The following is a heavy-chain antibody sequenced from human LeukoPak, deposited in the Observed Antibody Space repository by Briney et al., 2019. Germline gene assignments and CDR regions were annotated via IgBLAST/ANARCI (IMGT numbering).Heavy chain of an antibody. Sequence: PGGSLRLSCAASGFTFDDYAMHWVRQAPGKGLEWVSGISWNSGSIGYADSVKGRFTISRDNAKNSLYLQMNSLRAEDTALYYCARAVAGILLDYWGQGTLVTVYS. CDR2: ISWNSGSI. V-gene: IGHV3-9*01. D-gene: IGHD6-19*01. CDR3: ARAVAGILLDY. J-gene: IGHJ4*02. CDR1: GFTFDDYA.